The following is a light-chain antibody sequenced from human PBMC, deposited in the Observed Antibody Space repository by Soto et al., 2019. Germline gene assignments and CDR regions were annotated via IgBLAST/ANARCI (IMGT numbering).Light chain of an antibody. V-gene: IGKV1-5*03. J-gene: IGKJ1*01. Sequence: IQMTQSPSTLSASVGDRVSITCRASQSISTYLAWYQQKPGKAPKLLIYKASSLGSGVPSRFSGSGSGTDFTLTISSLQPDDSATYYCQHYNTYTWTFGLGTRVE. CDR3: QHYNTYTWT. CDR1: QSISTY. CDR2: KAS.